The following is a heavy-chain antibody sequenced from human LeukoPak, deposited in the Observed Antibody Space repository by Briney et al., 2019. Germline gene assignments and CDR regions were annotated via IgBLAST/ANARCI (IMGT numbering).Heavy chain of an antibody. CDR3: ARDPLAYCGGDCYSAVDY. V-gene: IGHV3-64*04. D-gene: IGHD2-21*02. CDR1: GFTFSSFA. Sequence: GSLRLSCSASGFTFSSFAMHWVRQAPGKGLEYVSAISSNEGSTYYADSVKGRFTISRDNSKNTLYLQMNSLRAEDTAVYYCARDPLAYCGGDCYSAVDYWGQGTLVTVSS. CDR2: ISSNEGST. J-gene: IGHJ4*02.